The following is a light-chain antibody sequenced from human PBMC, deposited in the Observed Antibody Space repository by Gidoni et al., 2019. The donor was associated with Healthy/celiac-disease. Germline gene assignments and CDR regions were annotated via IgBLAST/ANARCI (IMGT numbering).Light chain of an antibody. CDR3: QQRSNWPPTT. CDR1: QSVSSY. Sequence: EIVLTQSPTTLSLSPGERATLSCRASQSVSSYLAWYQQKPGQAPRLLIYDASNMATGIPARFSGSGSGTDFTLTISSLEPEDFAVYYCQQRSNWPPTTFXGXTKVEIK. V-gene: IGKV3-11*01. CDR2: DAS. J-gene: IGKJ4*01.